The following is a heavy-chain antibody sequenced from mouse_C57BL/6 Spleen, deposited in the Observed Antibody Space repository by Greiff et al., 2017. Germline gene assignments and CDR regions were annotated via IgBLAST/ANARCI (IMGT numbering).Heavy chain of an antibody. CDR2: IYPGGGYT. Sequence: QVQLQQSGAELVRPGTSVKMSCKASGYTFTNYWIGWAKQRPGHGLEWIGDIYPGGGYTNYNEKFKGKDTLTADKSSSTAYMQFSSLTSEDSDIYYSARAYYGSSCYYNYWGQGTTLTVSS. CDR1: GYTFTNYW. J-gene: IGHJ2*01. CDR3: ARAYYGSSCYYNY. V-gene: IGHV1-63*01. D-gene: IGHD1-1*01.